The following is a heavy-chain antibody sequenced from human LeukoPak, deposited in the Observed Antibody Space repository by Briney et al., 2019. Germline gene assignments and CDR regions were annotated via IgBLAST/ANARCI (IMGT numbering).Heavy chain of an antibody. J-gene: IGHJ4*02. D-gene: IGHD3-22*01. CDR1: GFTFSSYG. CDR3: AKLGLGSGYHY. V-gene: IGHV3-30*18. CDR2: ISYDGSNK. Sequence: GGSLRLSCAASGFTFSSYGMHWVRQAPGKGLEWVAVISYDGSNKYYADSVKGRFTISRDNSKNTLYLQMNSLRAEDTAVYYCAKLGLGSGYHYWGQGTLVTVSS.